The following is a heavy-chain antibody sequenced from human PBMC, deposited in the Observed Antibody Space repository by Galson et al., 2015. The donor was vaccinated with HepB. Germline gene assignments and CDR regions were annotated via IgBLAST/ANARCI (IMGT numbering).Heavy chain of an antibody. Sequence: SVKVSCKASGYTFTTYGISWVRQAPGQGLEWMGWISAYNGNTNYAQKLQGRVTMTTDTSTSTAYMELRSLRSDDTAVYYCVREFSYYDSSSYYYWFDPWGQGTLVTVSS. J-gene: IGHJ5*02. V-gene: IGHV1-18*01. D-gene: IGHD3-22*01. CDR3: VREFSYYDSSSYYYWFDP. CDR2: ISAYNGNT. CDR1: GYTFTTYG.